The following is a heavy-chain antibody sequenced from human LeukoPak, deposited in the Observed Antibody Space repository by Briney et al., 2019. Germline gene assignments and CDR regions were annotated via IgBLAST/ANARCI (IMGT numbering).Heavy chain of an antibody. CDR3: ARGQEGVTEVYYFDY. CDR1: GFTFSSYW. CDR2: IKQDGSEK. V-gene: IGHV3-7*01. D-gene: IGHD1-14*01. J-gene: IGHJ4*02. Sequence: GGSLRLSCAASGFTFSSYWMSWVRQAPGKGLEWVANIKQDGSEKYYVDSVKGRFTISRDNAKNSLYLQMNSLRAEDTAVYYCARGQEGVTEVYYFDYWGQGTLVTVSS.